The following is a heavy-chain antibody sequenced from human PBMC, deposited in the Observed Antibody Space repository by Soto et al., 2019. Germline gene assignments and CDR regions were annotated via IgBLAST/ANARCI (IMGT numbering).Heavy chain of an antibody. J-gene: IGHJ3*02. V-gene: IGHV1-2*04. CDR1: GYTFTGYY. CDR3: AREQASCGGDCYSPEAHDAFDI. D-gene: IGHD2-21*02. Sequence: QVQLVQSGAEVKKPGASVKVSCKASGYTFTGYYMHWVRQAPGQGLEWMGWINPNIGGTNYAQKFQGWVTMTRDTSVGTAYMELSRMRSDDTAVYYCAREQASCGGDCYSPEAHDAFDIWGRGTMVTVSS. CDR2: INPNIGGT.